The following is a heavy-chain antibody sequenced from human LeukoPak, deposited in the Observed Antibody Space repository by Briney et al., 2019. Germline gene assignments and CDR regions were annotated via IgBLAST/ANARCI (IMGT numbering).Heavy chain of an antibody. CDR3: GKTTVGYSSGRYPGWPVYY. J-gene: IGHJ4*02. D-gene: IGHD6-19*01. V-gene: IGHV3-23*01. CDR1: GFTFNNYA. Sequence: GGSLRLSCAASGFTFNNYAMYWFRQAPGKGLEGVAGVFSSGGSAHYTDSVKGRFIIFRDNSKNTVYLQMNSLRAEDTAVYYCGKTTVGYSSGRYPGWPVYYWGQGALVTVSS. CDR2: VFSSGGSA.